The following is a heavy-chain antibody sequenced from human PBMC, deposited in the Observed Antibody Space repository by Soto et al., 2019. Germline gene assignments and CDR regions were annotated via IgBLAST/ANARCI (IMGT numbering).Heavy chain of an antibody. CDR3: ARVRYGDY. D-gene: IGHD1-1*01. Sequence: QVHLVQSGAEVKKPGASVKVSCKASGYTFTSYGITWVRQAPGQGLEWMGWISAHNGNTDYAQKLQGRVIVTRDTSTGTAYMELRRLRSDDTAVYYCARVRYGDYWGQGALVTVSS. CDR2: ISAHNGNT. V-gene: IGHV1-18*01. J-gene: IGHJ4*02. CDR1: GYTFTSYG.